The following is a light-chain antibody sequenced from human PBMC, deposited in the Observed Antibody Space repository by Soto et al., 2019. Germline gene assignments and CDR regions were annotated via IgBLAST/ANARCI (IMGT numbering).Light chain of an antibody. J-gene: IGKJ1*01. V-gene: IGKV3-15*01. CDR3: HQYNFWPT. Sequence: EIVLPQSPGTLSLSPGERATLSCRASQSVSTNLAWYQQKPGQSPRLLIYGTSTRATGVPARFSGGGSGTEFTLTINSLQSEDFAVYFCHQYNFWPTFGQGTKVDIK. CDR2: GTS. CDR1: QSVSTN.